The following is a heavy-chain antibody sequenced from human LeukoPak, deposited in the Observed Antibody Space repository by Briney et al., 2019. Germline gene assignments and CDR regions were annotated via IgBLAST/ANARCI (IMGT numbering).Heavy chain of an antibody. V-gene: IGHV4-31*03. CDR2: IYYSGST. D-gene: IGHD6-13*01. CDR1: GGSISSGGYY. Sequence: SETLSLTCTVSGGSISSGGYYWSWIRQHPGKGLEWIGYIYYSGSTYYNPSLKSRVTISVDTSKNQFSLKLSSVTAADTAVYYCARGPRAAGVPAYYFDYWGQGTLVTVSS. CDR3: ARGPRAAGVPAYYFDY. J-gene: IGHJ4*02.